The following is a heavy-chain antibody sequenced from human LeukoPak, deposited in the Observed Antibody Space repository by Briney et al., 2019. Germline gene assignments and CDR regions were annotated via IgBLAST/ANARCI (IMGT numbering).Heavy chain of an antibody. CDR2: IYHSGST. Sequence: SGTLSLTCAVSGGSISSSNWWSWVRQPPGKGLEWIGEIYHSGSTNYNPSLKSRVTISVDTSKNQFSLKLSSVTAADTAVYYCARGRFVLRFLEWLNWFDPWGQGTLVTVSS. D-gene: IGHD3-3*01. CDR1: GGSISSSNW. V-gene: IGHV4-4*02. J-gene: IGHJ5*02. CDR3: ARGRFVLRFLEWLNWFDP.